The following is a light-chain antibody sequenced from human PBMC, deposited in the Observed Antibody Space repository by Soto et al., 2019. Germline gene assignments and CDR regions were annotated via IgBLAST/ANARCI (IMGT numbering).Light chain of an antibody. CDR1: SSDVGGYIS. CDR3: CSYAGSYTWV. V-gene: IGLV2-11*01. CDR2: DVS. Sequence: QSALTQPRSVSGSPGQSVTISCTGASSDVGGYISVSWYQQHPGKAPKLMIYDVSERPSGVPDRFSGSKSGNTASLTVSGLQAEDEADYYCCSYAGSYTWVFGGGTQLTVL. J-gene: IGLJ3*02.